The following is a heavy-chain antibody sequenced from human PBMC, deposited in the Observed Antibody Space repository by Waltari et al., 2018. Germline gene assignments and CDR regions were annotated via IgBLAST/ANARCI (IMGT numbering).Heavy chain of an antibody. CDR2: IHYSGTT. J-gene: IGHJ4*02. CDR1: GGSVSSGTYY. CDR3: ARGWYSDSMGYPPGD. D-gene: IGHD3-22*01. V-gene: IGHV4-61*01. Sequence: QVQLQESGPGLVKPSETLSLTCTVSGGSVSSGTYYWNWIRQPPGKGLEWIGYIHYSGTTNDTPALKSRVTISVDTSKNQFSLKLSSVTAADTAVYYCARGWYSDSMGYPPGDWGRGTLVTVSS.